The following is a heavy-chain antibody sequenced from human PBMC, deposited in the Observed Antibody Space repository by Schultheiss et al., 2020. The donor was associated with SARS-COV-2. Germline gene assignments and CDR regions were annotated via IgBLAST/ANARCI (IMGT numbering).Heavy chain of an antibody. CDR2: ISYDGSNK. CDR3: ARDPAYYDILTGYLVTPSGYYYYGMDV. J-gene: IGHJ6*02. V-gene: IGHV3-30*03. D-gene: IGHD3-9*01. CDR1: GFTFSSYG. Sequence: GGSLRLSCAASGFTFSSYGMHWVRQAPGKGLEWVAVISYDGSNKYYADSVKGRFTISRDNAKNTLYLQMNSLRAEDTAVYYCARDPAYYDILTGYLVTPSGYYYYGMDVWGQGTTVTVSS.